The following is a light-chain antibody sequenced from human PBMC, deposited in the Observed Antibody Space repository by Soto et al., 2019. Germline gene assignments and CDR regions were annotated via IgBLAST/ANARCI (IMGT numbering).Light chain of an antibody. CDR2: DAS. V-gene: IGKV3-20*01. J-gene: IGKJ5*01. CDR3: QESASLLID. CDR1: QSVSSY. Sequence: EIVMTQSPGTLSLSPGERATLSCRASQSVSSYLAWYQQKPGQAPRLLISDASDRATGIPDRFSGRGSGSDFTRAICRVKAEEFAVYFCQESASLLIDFAEGTRLEIK.